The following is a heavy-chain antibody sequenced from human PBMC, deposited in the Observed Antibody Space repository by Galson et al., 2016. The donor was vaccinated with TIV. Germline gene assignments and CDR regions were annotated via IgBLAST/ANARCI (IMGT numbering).Heavy chain of an antibody. Sequence: SVKVACKASGGIFSNFVISWVRQDPVQGLEWMGSINAIFGTANYAQKFQGRVTITADTSTSTFYMDLSSLGSEDTAIYYRARGRGYSFGSGSSYFDYWGQGSLVTVSS. CDR3: ARGRGYSFGSGSSYFDY. V-gene: IGHV1-69*06. D-gene: IGHD3-10*01. CDR1: GGIFSNFV. CDR2: INAIFGTA. J-gene: IGHJ4*02.